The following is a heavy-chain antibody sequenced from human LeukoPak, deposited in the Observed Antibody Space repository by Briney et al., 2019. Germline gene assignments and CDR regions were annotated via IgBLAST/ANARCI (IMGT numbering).Heavy chain of an antibody. CDR1: GFTFSSYS. Sequence: GESLRLSCAASGFTFSSYSMNWVRQAPGKGLEWVSYISSSSSTIYYADSVKGRFTISRDNAKNSLYLQMNSLRAEDTAVYYCARQASGYYTNYYYMDVWGKGTTVTVSS. CDR2: ISSSSSTI. J-gene: IGHJ6*03. D-gene: IGHD3-3*01. CDR3: ARQASGYYTNYYYMDV. V-gene: IGHV3-48*04.